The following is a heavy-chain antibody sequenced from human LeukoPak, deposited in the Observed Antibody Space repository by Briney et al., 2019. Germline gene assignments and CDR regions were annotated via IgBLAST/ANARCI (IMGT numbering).Heavy chain of an antibody. CDR2: ISGTGGST. J-gene: IGHJ4*02. Sequence: GGSLRLSCAASGFIFSSYAMSWVRQAPGKGLEWVSGISGTGGSTYYADSVKGRFTISRDNAKNSLYLQMNSLRAEDTALYYCASLGYCSGGSCYARRDYWGQGTLVTVSS. D-gene: IGHD2-15*01. V-gene: IGHV3-23*01. CDR3: ASLGYCSGGSCYARRDY. CDR1: GFIFSSYA.